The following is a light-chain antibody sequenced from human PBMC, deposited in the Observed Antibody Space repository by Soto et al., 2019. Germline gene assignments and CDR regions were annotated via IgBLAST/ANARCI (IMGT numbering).Light chain of an antibody. V-gene: IGKV1-39*01. J-gene: IGKJ1*01. CDR1: QSISTY. CDR3: QQSSTTPRT. CDR2: AAS. Sequence: DIQMTQSPSSLSASVGDRVTITCRARQSISTYLNWYQQKPGKAPKLLIYAASTLQSGVPSRFSGSGSGTDFRLTITSLQPEDIATYYCQQSSTTPRTFGQGTNVDFK.